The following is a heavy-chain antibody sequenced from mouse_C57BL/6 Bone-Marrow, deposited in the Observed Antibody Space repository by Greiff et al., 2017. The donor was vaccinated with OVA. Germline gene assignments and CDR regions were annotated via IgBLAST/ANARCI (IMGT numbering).Heavy chain of an antibody. CDR2: ISYDGSN. V-gene: IGHV3-6*01. CDR1: GYSITSGYY. Sequence: ESGPGLVKPSQSLSLTCSVTGYSITSGYYWNWIRQFPGNKLEWMGYISYDGSNNYNPSLKNRISITRDTSKNQFFLKLNSVTTEDTATYYCARGGDYDDFDYWGQGTTLTVSS. CDR3: ARGGDYDDFDY. J-gene: IGHJ2*01. D-gene: IGHD2-4*01.